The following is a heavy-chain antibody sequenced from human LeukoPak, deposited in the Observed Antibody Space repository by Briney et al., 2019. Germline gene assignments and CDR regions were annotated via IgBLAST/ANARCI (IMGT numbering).Heavy chain of an antibody. CDR1: GFSVSGNY. J-gene: IGHJ4*02. V-gene: IGHV3-66*01. CDR2: IYPGDNT. D-gene: IGHD7-27*01. Sequence: GGSLRLSCAASGFSVSGNYMIWVRQAPGKGLEWVSVIYPGDNTYYIDSVKGRFTISKDNSQNTFYLQMNSLKAEDTAVYFCAGSLPWGPLYWGQGILVTVSS. CDR3: AGSLPWGPLY.